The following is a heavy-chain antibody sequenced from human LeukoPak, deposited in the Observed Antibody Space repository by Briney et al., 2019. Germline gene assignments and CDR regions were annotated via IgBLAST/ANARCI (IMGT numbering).Heavy chain of an antibody. D-gene: IGHD2-15*01. J-gene: IGHJ4*02. CDR1: GFTFSSYA. CDR3: ARGCSSCPVDY. V-gene: IGHV3-30-3*01. CDR2: ISYDGSNK. Sequence: GGSLRLSCAASGFTFSSYAMHWVRQAPGKGLEWVAVISYDGSNKYYADSVKGRFTISRDNSKNTLYLQMNSLRAEDTAVYYCARGCSSCPVDYWGQGTLVTVSS.